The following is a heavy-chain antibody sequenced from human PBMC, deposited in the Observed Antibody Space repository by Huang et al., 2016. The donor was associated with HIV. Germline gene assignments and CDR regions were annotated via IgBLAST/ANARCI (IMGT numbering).Heavy chain of an antibody. D-gene: IGHD3-22*01. Sequence: EVQLVVSGGGLVQPGGSLRLSCAAPGFSISSYWMHWVRQPPGKGVVWVSRINSDGSSTSDADSVKGRFTISRDNAKNTLYLQMNSLRAEDTAVYYCARDPRIQSWLNFFDYWGQGTLVSVSS. V-gene: IGHV3-74*01. CDR3: ARDPRIQSWLNFFDY. CDR2: INSDGSST. J-gene: IGHJ4*02. CDR1: GFSISSYW.